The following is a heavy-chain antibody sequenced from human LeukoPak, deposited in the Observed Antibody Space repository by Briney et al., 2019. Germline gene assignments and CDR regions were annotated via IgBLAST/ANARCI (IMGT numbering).Heavy chain of an antibody. J-gene: IGHJ6*03. D-gene: IGHD1/OR15-1a*01. CDR3: ASMSAPDLNNYYYYYYMDV. CDR2: IYYSGST. CDR1: GGSISSYY. V-gene: IGHV4-59*01. Sequence: PSETLSLXCTVSGGSISSYYWSWIRQPPGKGLEWIGYIYYSGSTNYNPSLKSRVTISVDTSKNQFSLKLSSVTAADTAVYYCASMSAPDLNNYYYYYYMDVWGKGTTVTVSS.